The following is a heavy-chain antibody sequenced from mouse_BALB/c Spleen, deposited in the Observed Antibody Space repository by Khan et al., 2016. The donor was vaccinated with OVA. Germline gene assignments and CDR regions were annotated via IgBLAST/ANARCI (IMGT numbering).Heavy chain of an antibody. Sequence: EVQLQQSGAELVRPGALVKLSCKASGFNIKDYYIHWVKQRPEQGLEWIGWIDPENGNTIYDPKFQGKASIAADTSSNTAYLQLSSLTSEDTAVYYCASAGYSPWFAYWGQGTLVTVSA. CDR3: ASAGYSPWFAY. D-gene: IGHD2-3*01. V-gene: IGHV14-1*02. J-gene: IGHJ3*01. CDR2: IDPENGNT. CDR1: GFNIKDYY.